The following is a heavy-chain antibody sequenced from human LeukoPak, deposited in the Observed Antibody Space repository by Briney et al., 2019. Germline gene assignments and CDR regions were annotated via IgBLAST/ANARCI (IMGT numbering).Heavy chain of an antibody. J-gene: IGHJ6*03. D-gene: IGHD6-6*01. CDR1: GGTFSSYA. V-gene: IGHV1-69*13. CDR2: IIPIFGTA. Sequence: SVKVSCKASGGTFSSYAISWVRQAPGQGLEWMGGIIPIFGTANYAQKFQGRVTITADESTSTAYMELSSLRSEDTALYYCATTWWGSLSPYYYYYYMDVWGKGTTVTVSS. CDR3: ATTWWGSLSPYYYYYYMDV.